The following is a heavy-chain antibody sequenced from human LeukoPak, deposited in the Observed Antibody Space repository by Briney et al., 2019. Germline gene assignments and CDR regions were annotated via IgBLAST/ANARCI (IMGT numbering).Heavy chain of an antibody. V-gene: IGHV3-33*08. Sequence: GGSLRLSCAASGFTVSSNYMSWVREAPGKGLEWVAVIWYDGSNKYYADSVKGRFTISRDNSKNTLYLQMNSLRAEDTAVYYCARTPDPYYYYGMDVWGQGTTVTVSS. CDR3: ARTPDPYYYYGMDV. CDR2: IWYDGSNK. J-gene: IGHJ6*02. CDR1: GFTVSSNY.